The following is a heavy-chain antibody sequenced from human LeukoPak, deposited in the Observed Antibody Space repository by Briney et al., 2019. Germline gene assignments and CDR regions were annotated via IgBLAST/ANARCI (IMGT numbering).Heavy chain of an antibody. CDR3: AKDISYYGSGSPDY. CDR1: GFTFDDYA. V-gene: IGHV3-9*01. J-gene: IGHJ4*02. D-gene: IGHD3-10*01. CDR2: ISWNSGSI. Sequence: PGRSLRLSCAASGFTFDDYAMHWVRQAPGKGLEWVSGISWNSGSIGYADSVKGRFTISRDNAKNSLYLQMNSLRAEDAALYYCAKDISYYGSGSPDYWGQGTLVTVSS.